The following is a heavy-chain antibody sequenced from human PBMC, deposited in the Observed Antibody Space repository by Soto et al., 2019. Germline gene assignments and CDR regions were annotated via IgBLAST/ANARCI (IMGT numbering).Heavy chain of an antibody. J-gene: IGHJ4*02. CDR1: GFTFCHCT. Sequence: PGGSLRLSCTAAGFTFCHCTMNRVRQAPGKGLEWGGFIRSKAYGGTTEYAASGKGRFIFSRDDSKSIAYLQMHSMKTEETAVYYCTRSRDYCDSSGLSDYWGQGTRVTVSS. CDR3: TRSRDYCDSSGLSDY. V-gene: IGHV3-49*04. CDR2: IRSKAYGGTT. D-gene: IGHD3-22*01.